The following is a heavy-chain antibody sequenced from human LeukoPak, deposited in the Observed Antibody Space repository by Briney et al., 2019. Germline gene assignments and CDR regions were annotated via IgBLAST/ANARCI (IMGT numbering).Heavy chain of an antibody. J-gene: IGHJ6*02. V-gene: IGHV1-18*01. D-gene: IGHD6-6*01. Sequence: ASVKVSCKASGYTFTSYGISWVRQAPGQGLEWMGWISAYNGNTNYAQTLQGRVTMTTDTSTSTAYMELRSLRSDDTAVYYCATLRYGSSGRYDYYYGMDVWGQGTTVTVSS. CDR3: ATLRYGSSGRYDYYYGMDV. CDR1: GYTFTSYG. CDR2: ISAYNGNT.